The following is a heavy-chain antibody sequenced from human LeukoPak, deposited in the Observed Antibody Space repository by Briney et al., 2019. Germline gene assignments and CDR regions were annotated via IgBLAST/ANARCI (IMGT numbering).Heavy chain of an antibody. Sequence: SETLSLTCTVSGDSISSYYWSWIRQPPGKGLEWIGYIYYSGSTNYNPSLESRVTISVDTSKNQFSLKLSSVTAADTAVYYCARGDGYNQNWFDPWGQGTLVTVSS. CDR2: IYYSGST. V-gene: IGHV4-59*08. D-gene: IGHD5-24*01. CDR3: ARGDGYNQNWFDP. CDR1: GDSISSYY. J-gene: IGHJ5*02.